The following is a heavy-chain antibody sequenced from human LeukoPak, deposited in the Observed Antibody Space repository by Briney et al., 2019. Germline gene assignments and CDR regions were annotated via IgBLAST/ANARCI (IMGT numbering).Heavy chain of an antibody. CDR1: GFTFSSYA. J-gene: IGHJ4*02. Sequence: GGSLRLSCAASGFTFSSYAMSWVRQAPGRGLEWVSAISGSGGSTYYADSVKGRFTISRDNSKNTLYLQMNSLRAEDTAVYYCAKFTFGGVIAAFDYWGQGTLVTVSS. D-gene: IGHD3-16*02. CDR3: AKFTFGGVIAAFDY. V-gene: IGHV3-23*01. CDR2: ISGSGGST.